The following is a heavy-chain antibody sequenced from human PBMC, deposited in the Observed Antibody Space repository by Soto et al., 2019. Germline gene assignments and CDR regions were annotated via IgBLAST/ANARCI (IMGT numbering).Heavy chain of an antibody. D-gene: IGHD3-3*01. J-gene: IGHJ6*02. CDR3: ARDRLRFLEWWHPPVRYYYYYYGMDV. CDR2: IIPIFGTA. V-gene: IGHV1-69*13. CDR1: GGTFSSYA. Sequence: SVKVSCKASGGTFSSYAISWVRQAPGQGLEWMGGIIPIFGTANYAQKFQGRVTITADESTSTAYMELSSLRSEDTAVYYSARDRLRFLEWWHPPVRYYYYYYGMDVWGQGTTVTVSS.